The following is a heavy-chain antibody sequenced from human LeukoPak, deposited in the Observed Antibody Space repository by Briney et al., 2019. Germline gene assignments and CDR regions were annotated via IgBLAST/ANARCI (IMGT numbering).Heavy chain of an antibody. Sequence: GGSLRLSCTASAISFSTYAMTWLRQAPGKGLEWISSIHGSGGGTNYADSVKGRFTISRDNSKKTLFLQMNRLRVDDTAVYYCAKDPNGDYLGAFDSWGQGTMVTVSS. V-gene: IGHV3-23*01. CDR3: AKDPNGDYLGAFDS. CDR2: IHGSGGGT. CDR1: AISFSTYA. D-gene: IGHD4-17*01. J-gene: IGHJ3*02.